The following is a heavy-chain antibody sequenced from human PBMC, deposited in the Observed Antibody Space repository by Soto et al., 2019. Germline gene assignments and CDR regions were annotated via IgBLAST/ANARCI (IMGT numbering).Heavy chain of an antibody. CDR2: IYYSGST. Sequence: PSETLALTCTVSGGSISSYYWSWIRQPPGKGLEWIGYIYYSGSTNYNPSLKSRVTISVDTSKNQFSLKLSSVTAADTAMYYCARHVGGYYYYMDVWGKGTTVTVSS. V-gene: IGHV4-59*08. CDR3: ARHVGGYYYYMDV. CDR1: GGSISSYY. J-gene: IGHJ6*03. D-gene: IGHD2-15*01.